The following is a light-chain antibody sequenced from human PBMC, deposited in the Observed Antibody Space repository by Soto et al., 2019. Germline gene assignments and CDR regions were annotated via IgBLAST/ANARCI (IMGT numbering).Light chain of an antibody. V-gene: IGKV3-20*01. CDR2: GAS. CDR1: QSISNNY. CDR3: QHYGRSPGLFT. Sequence: EIVLTQSPGTLSLSPGERATLSCRASQSISNNYLAWYQHKPGQAPRLLIYGASSRATGIPDRFSGSGSGTDFTLTISRLEPEDFAVYYCQHYGRSPGLFTFGPGTKVDIK. J-gene: IGKJ3*01.